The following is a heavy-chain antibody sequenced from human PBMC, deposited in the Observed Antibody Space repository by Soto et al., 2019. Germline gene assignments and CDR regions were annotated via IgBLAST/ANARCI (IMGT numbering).Heavy chain of an antibody. V-gene: IGHV4-34*01. CDR2: IYYTGAT. CDR1: GGSLNGFY. J-gene: IGHJ4*02. CDR3: ARVFSSGSGWMYYFDF. D-gene: IGHD6-25*01. Sequence: QVQLHQWGAGLVKPSEILSLSCAVNGGSLNGFYWNWIRQAPGKGLEWIGEIYYTGATNYNPSLKSRVTMTIDKSKDQFSLILTSATAADTAVYYCARVFSSGSGWMYYFDFWGQGILVSVSS.